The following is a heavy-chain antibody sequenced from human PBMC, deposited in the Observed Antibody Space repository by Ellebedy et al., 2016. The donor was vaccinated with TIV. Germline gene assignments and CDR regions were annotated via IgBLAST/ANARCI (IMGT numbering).Heavy chain of an antibody. Sequence: GGSLRLSXTASGFTFGDFAISWVRQDPGKGLEWVGFIGSKGYGGTTQYAASVKGRFTISRDDSKSIAYLQMNSLKTEDTALYYCTREAANWNYPYYYYNGMDVWGQGTTVTVSS. D-gene: IGHD1-7*01. V-gene: IGHV3-49*04. CDR3: TREAANWNYPYYYYNGMDV. J-gene: IGHJ6*02. CDR2: IGSKGYGGTT. CDR1: GFTFGDFA.